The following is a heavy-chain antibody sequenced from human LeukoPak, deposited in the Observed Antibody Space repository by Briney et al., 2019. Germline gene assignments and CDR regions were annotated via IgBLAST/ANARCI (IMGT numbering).Heavy chain of an antibody. CDR2: INSDGYST. V-gene: IGHV3-74*01. J-gene: IGHJ4*02. Sequence: GGSMRLSCVVSGFTFSTYVMHWVRQAPGKGLMWVSRINSDGYSTAYADSVKGRFTISRDNAKNTLYLQMNSLRAEDTAVYYCVRLVAVPDAYFDYWGQGTLVTVSS. CDR3: VRLVAVPDAYFDY. CDR1: GFTFSTYV. D-gene: IGHD2-2*01.